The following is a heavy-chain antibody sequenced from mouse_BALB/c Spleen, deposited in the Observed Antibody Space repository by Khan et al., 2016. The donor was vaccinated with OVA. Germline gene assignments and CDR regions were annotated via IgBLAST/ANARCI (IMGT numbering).Heavy chain of an antibody. V-gene: IGHV1-37*01. J-gene: IGHJ2*01. Sequence: VQLKQSGPELEKPGASVKISCKAPGYSFTGYFMNWVKQSHGKSLEWIGRINPYKGDTFNNQKFTGKATLTVDKHSSTAHLELLSLTSEDSAVYYRGGGINYDYFNYWGQGTTLTVSS. D-gene: IGHD2-4*01. CDR2: INPYKGDT. CDR3: GGGINYDYFNY. CDR1: GYSFTGYF.